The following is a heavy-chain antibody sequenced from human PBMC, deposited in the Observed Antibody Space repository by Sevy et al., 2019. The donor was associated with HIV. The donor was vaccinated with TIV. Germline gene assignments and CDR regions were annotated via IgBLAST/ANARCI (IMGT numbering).Heavy chain of an antibody. CDR3: ARVWEGIAAAGTDY. D-gene: IGHD6-13*01. J-gene: IGHJ4*02. V-gene: IGHV3-30-3*01. CDR2: ISYDGSNK. Sequence: GGSQRLSCAASGFTFSSYAMHWVRQAPGKGLEWVAVISYDGSNKYYADSVKGRFTISRDNSKNTLYLQMNSLRAEDTAVYYCARVWEGIAAAGTDYWGQGTLVTVSS. CDR1: GFTFSSYA.